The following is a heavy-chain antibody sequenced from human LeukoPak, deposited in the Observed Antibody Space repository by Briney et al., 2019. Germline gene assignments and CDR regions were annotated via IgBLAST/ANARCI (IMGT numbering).Heavy chain of an antibody. J-gene: IGHJ6*02. CDR2: IYYSGST. V-gene: IGHV4-59*01. CDR1: GGSISSYY. Sequence: PSETLSLTCTVSGGSISSYYWSWTRQPPGKGLEWIGYIYYSGSTNYNPSLKSRVTISVDTSKNQFSLKLSSVTAADTAVYYCARAYGDYSWYYYGMDVWGQGTTVTVSS. CDR3: ARAYGDYSWYYYGMDV. D-gene: IGHD4-17*01.